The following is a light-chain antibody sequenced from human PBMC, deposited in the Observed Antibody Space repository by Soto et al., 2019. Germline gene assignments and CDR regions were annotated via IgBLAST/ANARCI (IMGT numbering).Light chain of an antibody. CDR2: GNS. Sequence: QSVLTQPPSVSGAPGQRVTISCTGSSSNIGAGYDVYWYQQLPGTAPKPLIYGNSNRPSGVPDRFSGSKSGTSASLAITGLRAEDESEYYCQSCFRSLSYVFGPGTKVNVL. V-gene: IGLV1-40*01. CDR3: QSCFRSLSYV. CDR1: SSNIGAGYD. J-gene: IGLJ1*01.